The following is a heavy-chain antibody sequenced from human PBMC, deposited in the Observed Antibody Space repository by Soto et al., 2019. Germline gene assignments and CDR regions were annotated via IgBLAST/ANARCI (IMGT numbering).Heavy chain of an antibody. V-gene: IGHV4-30-4*02. CDR2: IYYSGST. J-gene: IGHJ3*02. Sequence: SETLSLTCTVSGGSISSGDYYWSWIRQPPGKGLEWIGYIYYSGSTYYNPSLKSRVTISVDTSKNQFSLKLSSVTAADSAVYYCARWNSGYKAFEIWGKGTLVTVSS. CDR1: GGSISSGDYY. CDR3: ARWNSGYKAFEI. D-gene: IGHD3-22*01.